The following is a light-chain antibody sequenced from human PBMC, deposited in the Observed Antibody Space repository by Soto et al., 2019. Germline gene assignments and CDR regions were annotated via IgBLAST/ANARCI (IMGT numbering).Light chain of an antibody. CDR2: GSY. J-gene: IGKJ1*01. Sequence: EIVLTQSPGTLSSPPGEIATLSCRTSQSVSRNYLAWYQQRPGQARRLLINGSYNRATGIPDRFGGRGSGTDFTLTISRQEPEDFADYSCLQYGDSPRRCGQGNKVEI. CDR1: QSVSRNY. V-gene: IGKV3-20*01. CDR3: LQYGDSPRR.